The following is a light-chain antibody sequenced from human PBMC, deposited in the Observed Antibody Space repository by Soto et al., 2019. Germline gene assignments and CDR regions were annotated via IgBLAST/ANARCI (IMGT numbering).Light chain of an antibody. Sequence: AIQMPHSPSTPSASVGDRVTITCRARHGISDDLGWDRQNPGKAPKLLIYAAASLQSGVPSRFSGSGSGTDFTLTISSLQPEDFATYYCLQDYSYPLTFGGGTKVDIK. CDR2: AAA. J-gene: IGKJ4*01. CDR3: LQDYSYPLT. CDR1: HGISDD. V-gene: IGKV1-6*01.